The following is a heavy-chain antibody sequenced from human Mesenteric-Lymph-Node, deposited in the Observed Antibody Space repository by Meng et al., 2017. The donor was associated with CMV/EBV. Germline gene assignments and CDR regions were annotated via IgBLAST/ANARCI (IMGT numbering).Heavy chain of an antibody. CDR1: GATVSSDY. CDR2: IYTGGST. J-gene: IGHJ6*02. Sequence: GESLKISCAASGATVSSDYMRWVRQAPGKGLEWVAVIYTGGSTYYADSVKGRFTISRDNAKNTLYLQMNSLRAEDTAVYYCARDPSYGGNSGGMDVWGQGTTVTVSS. CDR3: ARDPSYGGNSGGMDV. V-gene: IGHV3-66*01. D-gene: IGHD4-23*01.